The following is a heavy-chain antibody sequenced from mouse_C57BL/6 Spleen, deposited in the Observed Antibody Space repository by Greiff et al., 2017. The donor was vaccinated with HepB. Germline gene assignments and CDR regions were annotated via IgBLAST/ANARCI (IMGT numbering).Heavy chain of an antibody. D-gene: IGHD1-1*01. V-gene: IGHV1-82*01. Sequence: QVQLQQSGPELVKPGASVKISCKASGYAFSSSWMNWVKQRPGKGLEWIGRIYPGDGDTNYNGKFKGKATLTADKSSSTAYMQLSSLTSEDSAVYICARALITTVVAEDYWGQGTTLTVSS. CDR2: IYPGDGDT. J-gene: IGHJ2*01. CDR3: ARALITTVVAEDY. CDR1: GYAFSSSW.